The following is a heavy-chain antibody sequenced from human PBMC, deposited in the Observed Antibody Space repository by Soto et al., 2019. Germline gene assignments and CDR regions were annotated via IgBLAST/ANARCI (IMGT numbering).Heavy chain of an antibody. CDR2: ISSSSSYI. CDR1: GFTFSSYS. D-gene: IGHD6-13*01. CDR3: ARELVSAAGSYYYYGMDV. Sequence: GGSLRLSCAASGFTFSSYSMNWVRQAPGKGLEWVSSISSSSSYIYYADSVKGRFTISRDNAKNSLYLQMNSLRAEDTAVYYCARELVSAAGSYYYYGMDVWGKGTTVTVSS. J-gene: IGHJ6*04. V-gene: IGHV3-21*01.